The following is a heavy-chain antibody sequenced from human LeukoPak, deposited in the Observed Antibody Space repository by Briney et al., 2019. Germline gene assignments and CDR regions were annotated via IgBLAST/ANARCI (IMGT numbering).Heavy chain of an antibody. CDR3: ARDFYDFWSGYYTLDY. J-gene: IGHJ4*02. Sequence: ASVKVSCKASGYTFTGYYMHWVRQAPGQGLEWMGIINPSGGSTSYAQKFQGRVTMTRDTSTSTVYMELSSLRSEDTAVYYCARDFYDFWSGYYTLDYWGQGTLVTVSS. CDR1: GYTFTGYY. CDR2: INPSGGST. D-gene: IGHD3-3*01. V-gene: IGHV1-46*01.